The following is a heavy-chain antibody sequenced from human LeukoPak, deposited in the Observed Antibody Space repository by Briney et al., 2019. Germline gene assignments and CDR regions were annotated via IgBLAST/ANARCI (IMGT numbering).Heavy chain of an antibody. CDR2: ISGSGGST. D-gene: IGHD1-26*01. CDR1: GFTFSSYA. CDR3: ARDIVGATPGSAF. Sequence: PGGSLRLSCAASGFTFSSYAMSWVRQAPGKGLEWVSAISGSGGSTYYADSVKGRFTISRDNAKNSLYLQMNSLRAEDTAVYYCARDIVGATPGSAFWGQGTLVTVSS. V-gene: IGHV3-23*01. J-gene: IGHJ4*02.